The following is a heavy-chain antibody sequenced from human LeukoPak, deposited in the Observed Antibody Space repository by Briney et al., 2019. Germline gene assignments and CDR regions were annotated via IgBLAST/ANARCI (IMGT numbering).Heavy chain of an antibody. CDR2: IYSGGSK. CDR1: GFTFSSYW. V-gene: IGHV3-53*01. Sequence: GGSLRLSCAAAGFTFSSYWMSWVRQAPGKGLEWVSVIYSGGSKYYADSVKGRFTISRDNSKNTLYLQMNSLRAEDTAVYYCARFLTPGYWGQGTLVTVSS. J-gene: IGHJ4*02. CDR3: ARFLTPGY.